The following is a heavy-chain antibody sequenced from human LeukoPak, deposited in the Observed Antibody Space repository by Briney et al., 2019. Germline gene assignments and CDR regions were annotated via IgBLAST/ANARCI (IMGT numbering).Heavy chain of an antibody. CDR2: INPNSGGT. CDR3: ARIPNTYCGGDCDY. D-gene: IGHD2-21*02. J-gene: IGHJ4*02. V-gene: IGHV1-2*02. CDR1: GYTFTVYY. Sequence: ASVKVSCKASGYTFTVYYMHWVRQAPGQGLEWMGWINPNSGGTNYAQKFQGRVTMTRDTSISTAYMELSRLRSDDTAVYYCARIPNTYCGGDCDYWGQGTLVTVSS.